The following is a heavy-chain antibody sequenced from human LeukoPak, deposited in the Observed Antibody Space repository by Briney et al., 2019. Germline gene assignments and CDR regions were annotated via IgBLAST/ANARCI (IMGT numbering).Heavy chain of an antibody. V-gene: IGHV3-23*01. Sequence: GGSLRLSCAASGFTFSSYSMNWVRQAPGKGLEWVSAISGSGGSTYYADSVKGRFTISRDNSKNTLYLQMNSLRAEDTAVYYCAKEGTYCSGGSCYDIDDYWGQGTLVTVSS. CDR1: GFTFSSYS. J-gene: IGHJ4*02. D-gene: IGHD2-15*01. CDR3: AKEGTYCSGGSCYDIDDY. CDR2: ISGSGGST.